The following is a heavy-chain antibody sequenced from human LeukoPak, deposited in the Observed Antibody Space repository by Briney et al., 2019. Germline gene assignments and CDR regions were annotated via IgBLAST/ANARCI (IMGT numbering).Heavy chain of an antibody. D-gene: IGHD6-13*01. J-gene: IGHJ4*02. V-gene: IGHV1-8*03. Sequence: ASVKVSCKASGGTFSINAITWVRQATGQGLEWMGWMNPNSGNTGYAQKFQGRVTITRNTSISTAYMELSSLRSEDTAVYYCARGLSIAAAGNYFDYWGQGTLVTVSS. CDR3: ARGLSIAAAGNYFDY. CDR1: GGTFSINA. CDR2: MNPNSGNT.